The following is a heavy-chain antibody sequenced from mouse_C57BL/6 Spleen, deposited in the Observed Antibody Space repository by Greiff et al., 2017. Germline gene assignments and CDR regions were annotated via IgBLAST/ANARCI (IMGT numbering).Heavy chain of an antibody. V-gene: IGHV3-6*01. Sequence: EVQLQESGPGLVKPSQSLSLTCSATGYSITSGYYWNWIRQFPGNKLEWMGYISYDGSNNYNPSLKNRISITRDTSKNQFFLKLNSVTTEDTATYYCAREAITAVALREFDYWGQGTTLTVSS. CDR2: ISYDGSN. J-gene: IGHJ2*01. CDR1: GYSITSGYY. CDR3: AREAITAVALREFDY. D-gene: IGHD1-1*01.